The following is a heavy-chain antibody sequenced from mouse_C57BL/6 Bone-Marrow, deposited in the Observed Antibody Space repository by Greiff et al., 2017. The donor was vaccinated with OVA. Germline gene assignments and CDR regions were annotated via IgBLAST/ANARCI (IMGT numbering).Heavy chain of an antibody. D-gene: IGHD3-2*02. Sequence: QVTLKESGPGILQPSQTLSLTCSFSGFSLSTFGMGVGWIRQPSGKGLEWLAHIWWDDDKYYNPALKSRLTISKATSKNQVFLKIATVDTADTPTYYCARLSCYELSGYIEVWGAGTTVTVSP. CDR1: GFSLSTFGMG. V-gene: IGHV8-8*01. J-gene: IGHJ1*01. CDR3: ARLSCYELSGYIEV. CDR2: IWWDDDK.